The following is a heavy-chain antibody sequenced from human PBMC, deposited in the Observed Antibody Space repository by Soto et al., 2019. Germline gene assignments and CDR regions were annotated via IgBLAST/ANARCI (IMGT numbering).Heavy chain of an antibody. J-gene: IGHJ1*01. CDR1: GFTLSSYA. CDR2: ISGSGGST. D-gene: IGHD6-13*01. CDR3: AKGPQQLVAGAGYFQH. V-gene: IGHV3-23*01. Sequence: EVQLLESGGGLVQPGGSLRLSCAASGFTLSSYAMSWVRQAPGKGLEWVSVISGSGGSTYYADSVKGRFTISRDNAKNTRYLQRDSLRSEDTAGDHWAKGPQQLVAGAGYFQHWGQGTLVTVSS.